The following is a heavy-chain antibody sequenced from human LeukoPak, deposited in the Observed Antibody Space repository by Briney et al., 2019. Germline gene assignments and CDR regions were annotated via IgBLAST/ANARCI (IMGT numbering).Heavy chain of an antibody. D-gene: IGHD2-21*02. CDR2: ISYDGSNK. J-gene: IGHJ4*02. CDR3: AKDLGDWTPNDY. CDR1: GFTFSSYG. V-gene: IGHV3-30*18. Sequence: PGGSLRLSCAASGFTFSSYGMHWVRQAPGKGLEWVAVISYDGSNKYYADSVKGRFTISRDNSKNTLYLQMNSLRAEDTAVYYCAKDLGDWTPNDYWGQGTLVTVSS.